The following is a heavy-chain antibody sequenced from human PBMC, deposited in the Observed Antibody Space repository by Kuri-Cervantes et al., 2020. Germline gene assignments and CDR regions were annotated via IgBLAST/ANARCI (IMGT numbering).Heavy chain of an antibody. Sequence: SLKISCAASGFSFNDYAMQWVRQRPGRGLEWVSGISWSGATVGYADSVKGRSTISRDNAKKSLYLQMNSLRAEDTALYYCTTFSKGWLYFDYWGQGTLVTVSS. J-gene: IGHJ4*02. D-gene: IGHD3-3*02. CDR1: GFSFNDYA. CDR2: ISWSGATV. V-gene: IGHV3-9*01. CDR3: TTFSKGWLYFDY.